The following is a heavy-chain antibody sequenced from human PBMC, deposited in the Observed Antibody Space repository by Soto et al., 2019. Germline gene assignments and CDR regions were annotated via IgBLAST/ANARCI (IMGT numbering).Heavy chain of an antibody. Sequence: EVQLLESGGGLVQPGGSLRLSCAASGFTFSSYAMSWVRQAPGKGLDWVSTISGSGGNAYYADSVKGRFSISRDNSKNTLRLQMNSLRADDTAVYYCAKDGASGSYPPYYYFGMDVWGQGTTVTVSS. D-gene: IGHD1-26*01. V-gene: IGHV3-23*01. CDR1: GFTFSSYA. CDR3: AKDGASGSYPPYYYFGMDV. CDR2: ISGSGGNA. J-gene: IGHJ6*02.